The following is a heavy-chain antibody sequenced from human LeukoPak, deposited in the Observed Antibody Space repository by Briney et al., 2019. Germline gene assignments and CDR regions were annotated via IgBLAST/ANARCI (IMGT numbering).Heavy chain of an antibody. CDR1: GFIFSDFS. V-gene: IGHV4-4*02. CDR3: ARAFLVGYSPEQYFFDY. D-gene: IGHD2-15*01. CDR2: IHHSGTA. Sequence: GSLRLSCTVSGFIFSDFSMSWVRQSPGKGLECIGDIHHSGTANYSPSLKSRVSISVDKSKNQFSLRLSSVTAADTAVYYCARAFLVGYSPEQYFFDYWGQGTLVTVSS. J-gene: IGHJ4*02.